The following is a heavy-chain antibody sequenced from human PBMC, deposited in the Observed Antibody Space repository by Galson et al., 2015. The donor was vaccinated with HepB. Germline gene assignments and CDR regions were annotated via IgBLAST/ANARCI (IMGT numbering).Heavy chain of an antibody. Sequence: SVKVSCKASGYTLSNYHLHWVRQAPGQGLEWMGIINPGGNIKKYAQKFQDRITMTRDTSTTTVYMELSSLVSEDTAVYYCARDLYDSSGYYYYLDYWGQGTLVTVSS. V-gene: IGHV1-46*01. CDR2: INPGGNIK. CDR3: ARDLYDSSGYYYYLDY. J-gene: IGHJ4*02. CDR1: GYTLSNYH. D-gene: IGHD3-22*01.